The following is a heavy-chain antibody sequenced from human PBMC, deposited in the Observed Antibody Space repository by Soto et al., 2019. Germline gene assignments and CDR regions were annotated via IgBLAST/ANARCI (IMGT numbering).Heavy chain of an antibody. J-gene: IGHJ6*04. CDR1: GFTFSGRS. D-gene: IGHD3-10*01. CDR2: IDNAGTDS. Sequence: EVQLVEPGGGLVQPGGSLRLSCAASGFTFSGRSMHWVRQAPGKGLVWVSGIDNAGTDSTYADSVKGRFTSSRDNAKNTLYLQMNSLRVEDTAVYYCARGWFGPDVWGKGTTVTVSS. V-gene: IGHV3-74*01. CDR3: ARGWFGPDV.